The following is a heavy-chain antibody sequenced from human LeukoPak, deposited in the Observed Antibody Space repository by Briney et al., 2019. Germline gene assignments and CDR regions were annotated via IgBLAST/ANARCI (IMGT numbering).Heavy chain of an antibody. V-gene: IGHV4-59*02. D-gene: IGHD3-22*01. J-gene: IGHJ4*02. CDR1: GGSVTSYY. CDR2: IHYSGGT. Sequence: SETLSLTCTVSGGSVTSYYWSWIRQPPGKGLEWIGYIHYSGGTNYNSSLKSRVTMSVETSKNQFSLRLSSVTAADTAVYYCARYRYYYDSSGYYFDYWGQGTLVTVSS. CDR3: ARYRYYYDSSGYYFDY.